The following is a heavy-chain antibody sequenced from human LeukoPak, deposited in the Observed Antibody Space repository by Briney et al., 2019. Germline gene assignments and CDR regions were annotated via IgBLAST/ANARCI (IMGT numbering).Heavy chain of an antibody. J-gene: IGHJ4*02. CDR2: TRNKANGYTT. V-gene: IGHV3-72*01. CDR3: AKNEQLDVYYDY. Sequence: PGGSLRLSCVASGFTFSDHLMDWVRQAPGKGLEWVGRTRNKANGYTTEYAASVKGRFTVSRDESKNLFFLQMNSLKTEDTAVYYCAKNEQLDVYYDYWGQGTLVTVSS. D-gene: IGHD6-6*01. CDR1: GFTFSDHL.